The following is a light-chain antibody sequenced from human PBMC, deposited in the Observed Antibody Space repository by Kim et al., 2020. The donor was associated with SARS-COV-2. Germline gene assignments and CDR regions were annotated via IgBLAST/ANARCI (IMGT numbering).Light chain of an antibody. J-gene: IGLJ2*01. CDR2: DVS. V-gene: IGLV2-14*04. Sequence: QSITISCTGTSSDVGGYTYVSWYQQHPGKAPKLMIYDVSKRPSGVSNRFSGSKSGNTASLTISGLQAEDEADYYCSSYTSSSTYVVFGGGTQLTVL. CDR3: SSYTSSSTYVV. CDR1: SSDVGGYTY.